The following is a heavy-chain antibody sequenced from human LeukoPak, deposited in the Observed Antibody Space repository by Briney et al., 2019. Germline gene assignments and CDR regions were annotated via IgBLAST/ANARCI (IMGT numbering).Heavy chain of an antibody. Sequence: GGSLRLSYAASGFTFSTYSMNWVRQAPGKGLEWVSSISSSSSYIYYADSGKGRFTISRDNAKNSLYLQMNSLRAEDTAVYYCARVKGVAGPGDYWGQGTLVTVSS. J-gene: IGHJ4*02. CDR2: ISSSSSYI. D-gene: IGHD6-19*01. CDR1: GFTFSTYS. CDR3: ARVKGVAGPGDY. V-gene: IGHV3-21*01.